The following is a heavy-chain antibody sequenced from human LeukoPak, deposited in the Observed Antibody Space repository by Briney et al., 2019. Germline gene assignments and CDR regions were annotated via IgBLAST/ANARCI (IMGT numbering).Heavy chain of an antibody. Sequence: GVSLRLSCAASGFTFSSYAMSWVRQDPGKGLEWVSAISGSGGSTYYADSVKGRFTISRDNSKNTLYLQMNSLRAEDTAVYYCAKDTDLAVAGQSFDYWGQGTLVTVSS. V-gene: IGHV3-23*01. CDR2: ISGSGGST. CDR3: AKDTDLAVAGQSFDY. J-gene: IGHJ4*02. CDR1: GFTFSSYA. D-gene: IGHD6-19*01.